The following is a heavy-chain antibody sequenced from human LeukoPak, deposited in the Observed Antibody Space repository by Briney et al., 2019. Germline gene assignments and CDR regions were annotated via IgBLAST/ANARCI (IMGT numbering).Heavy chain of an antibody. CDR1: GGSFSGYY. CDR3: ARSQWLRPFDY. CDR2: INHSGST. V-gene: IGHV4-34*01. D-gene: IGHD5-12*01. Sequence: SETLSLTCAVYGGSFSGYYWSWIRQPPGKGLEWIGEINHSGSTNYNPSLKSRVTISVDTSKNQFSLKLSSVTAAGTAVYYCARSQWLRPFDYWGQGTLVTVSS. J-gene: IGHJ4*02.